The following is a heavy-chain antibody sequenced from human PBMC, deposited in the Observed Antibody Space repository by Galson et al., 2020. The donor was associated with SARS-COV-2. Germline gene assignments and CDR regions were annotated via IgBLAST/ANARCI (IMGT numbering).Heavy chain of an antibody. V-gene: IGHV1-24*01. CDR2: FDPEDGET. J-gene: IGHJ5*02. CDR3: ATGSVFTKGNWFDP. D-gene: IGHD3-3*01. Sequence: ASVQVSCKVSGYTLTELSMHWVRQAPGKGLEWMGGFDPEDGETIYAQKFQGRVTMTEDTYTDTAYMELSSLRSEDTAVYYCATGSVFTKGNWFDPWGQGTLVTVSS. CDR1: GYTLTELS.